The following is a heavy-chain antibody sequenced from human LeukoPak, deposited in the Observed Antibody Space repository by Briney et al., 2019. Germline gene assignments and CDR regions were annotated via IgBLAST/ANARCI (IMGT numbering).Heavy chain of an antibody. CDR3: AREATVVAAGTAGINFDY. CDR1: GYTFTSYG. J-gene: IGHJ4*02. V-gene: IGHV1-18*01. Sequence: GASVKVSCKASGYTFTSYGISWVRQAPGQGLEWMGWISAYNGNTNYAQKLQGRVTMTTDTSTSTAYMELRSLRSDDTAMYYCAREATVVAAGTAGINFDYWGQGTLVTVSS. D-gene: IGHD6-13*01. CDR2: ISAYNGNT.